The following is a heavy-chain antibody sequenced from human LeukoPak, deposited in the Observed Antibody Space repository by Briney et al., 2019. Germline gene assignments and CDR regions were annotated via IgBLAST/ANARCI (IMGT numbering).Heavy chain of an antibody. V-gene: IGHV4-39*01. CDR1: GGSISSSSYY. D-gene: IGHD3-22*01. CDR2: IYYSGST. Sequence: SETPSLTCTVSGGSISSSSYYWGWIRQPPGKGLEWIGSIYYSGSTYYNPSLKSRVTISVDTSKNQFSLKLSSVTAADTAVYYCARLSPMTPDYWGQGTLVTVSS. CDR3: ARLSPMTPDY. J-gene: IGHJ4*02.